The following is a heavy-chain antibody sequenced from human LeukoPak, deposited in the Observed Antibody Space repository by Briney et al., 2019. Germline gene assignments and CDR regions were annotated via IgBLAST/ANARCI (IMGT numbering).Heavy chain of an antibody. Sequence: SETLSLXCTVSGGSISSYYWSWIRRPPGKGLESIGYIYYSGSTNYNPSLKSRVTISVDTSKNQFSLKLSSVTAADTAVYYCARVTYYDFWSGSKTATFDYWGQGTLVTVSS. V-gene: IGHV4-59*01. J-gene: IGHJ4*02. CDR3: ARVTYYDFWSGSKTATFDY. D-gene: IGHD3-3*01. CDR2: IYYSGST. CDR1: GGSISSYY.